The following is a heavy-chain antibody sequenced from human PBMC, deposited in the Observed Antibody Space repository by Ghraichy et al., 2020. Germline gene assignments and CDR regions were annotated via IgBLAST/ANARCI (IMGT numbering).Heavy chain of an antibody. V-gene: IGHV3-21*01. Sequence: GRSLRLSCAASGFTFSSYSMNWVRQAPGKGLEWVSSISSSSSYIYYADSVKGRFTISRDNAKNSLYLQMNSLRAEDTAVYYCAKDSSGWYGGGAFDIWGQGTMVTVSS. D-gene: IGHD6-19*01. CDR3: AKDSSGWYGGGAFDI. CDR2: ISSSSSYI. CDR1: GFTFSSYS. J-gene: IGHJ3*02.